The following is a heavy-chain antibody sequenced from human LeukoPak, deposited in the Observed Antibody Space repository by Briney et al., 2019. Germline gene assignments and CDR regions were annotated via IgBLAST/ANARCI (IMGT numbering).Heavy chain of an antibody. Sequence: GESLKISCKGSGYSFTSYWIGWVRQMPGKGLEWMGIIYPGDSDTRYSPSFQGQVTISADKSISTAYLQWSSLKASDTAMYYCARVTFTVTTPNAFDIWGQGTMVTVSS. V-gene: IGHV5-51*01. CDR1: GYSFTSYW. J-gene: IGHJ3*02. D-gene: IGHD4-11*01. CDR2: IYPGDSDT. CDR3: ARVTFTVTTPNAFDI.